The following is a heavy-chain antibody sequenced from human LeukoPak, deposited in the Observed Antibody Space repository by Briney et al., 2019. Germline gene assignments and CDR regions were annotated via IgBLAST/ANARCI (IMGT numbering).Heavy chain of an antibody. CDR2: ISSSGSTI. CDR1: GFTFSSYE. V-gene: IGHV3-48*03. D-gene: IGHD3-22*01. CDR3: ARDLGQYYDTSDNWFDP. Sequence: GGSLRLSCAASGFTFSSYEMNWVRQAPGKGLEWVSYISSSGSTIYYADSVKGRFTISRDNAKNSLYLQMNSLRAEDTAVYYCARDLGQYYDTSDNWFDPWGQGTVVTVLS. J-gene: IGHJ5*02.